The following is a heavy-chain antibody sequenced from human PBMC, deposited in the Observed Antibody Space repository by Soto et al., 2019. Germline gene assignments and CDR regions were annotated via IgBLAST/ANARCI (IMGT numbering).Heavy chain of an antibody. CDR3: AKDILAGTPHYYYYGMDV. V-gene: IGHV3-43*01. Sequence: GGSLRLSCAASGFTFDDYTMHWVRQAPGKGLEWVSLISWDGGSTYYADSVKGRFTISRDNSKNSLYLQMNSLRTEDTALYYCAKDILAGTPHYYYYGMDVWGQGTTVTVSS. CDR2: ISWDGGST. D-gene: IGHD3-3*02. J-gene: IGHJ6*02. CDR1: GFTFDDYT.